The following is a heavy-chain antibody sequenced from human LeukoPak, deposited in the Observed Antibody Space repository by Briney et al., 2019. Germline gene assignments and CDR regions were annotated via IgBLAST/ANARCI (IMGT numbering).Heavy chain of an antibody. CDR1: GGTFSSYA. V-gene: IGHV1-69*04. D-gene: IGHD2-15*01. CDR2: IIPILGIA. CDR3: ARDGYCSGGSCYGMDV. Sequence: GASVKVSCKASGGTFSSYAISWVRQAPGQGLEWMGRIIPILGIANYAQKFQGRVTITADKSTSTAYMELSSLRSEDTAVYYCARDGYCSGGSCYGMDVWGQGTTVTVSS. J-gene: IGHJ6*02.